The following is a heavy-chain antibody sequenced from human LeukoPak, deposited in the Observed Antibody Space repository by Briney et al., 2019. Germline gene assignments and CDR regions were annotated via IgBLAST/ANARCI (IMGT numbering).Heavy chain of an antibody. CDR2: ISGSGGST. Sequence: GGSLRLSCGASGFTFSGYAMSWVRQAPGKGLEWVSAISGSGGSTYYADSVEGRFTISRDNSKKTLFLRMNSLRAEDTALYYCAKVNYEFWSGYFDFWGQGTLVTVSS. CDR1: GFTFSGYA. J-gene: IGHJ4*02. D-gene: IGHD3-3*01. CDR3: AKVNYEFWSGYFDF. V-gene: IGHV3-23*01.